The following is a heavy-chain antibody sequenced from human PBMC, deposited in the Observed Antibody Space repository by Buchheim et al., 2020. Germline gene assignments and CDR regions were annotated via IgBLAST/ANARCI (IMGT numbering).Heavy chain of an antibody. D-gene: IGHD6-6*01. V-gene: IGHV3-21*01. Sequence: EVQLVESGGGLVKPGGSLRLSCAASGFTFSSYSMNWVRQAPGKGLEWVSSISSSSSYIYYADSVKGRFTISRDNAKNSLYLQMNSLRAEDTAVYYCAREYSSSSAEGGALYYYYGMDVWGQGTT. CDR2: ISSSSSYI. J-gene: IGHJ6*02. CDR1: GFTFSSYS. CDR3: AREYSSSSAEGGALYYYYGMDV.